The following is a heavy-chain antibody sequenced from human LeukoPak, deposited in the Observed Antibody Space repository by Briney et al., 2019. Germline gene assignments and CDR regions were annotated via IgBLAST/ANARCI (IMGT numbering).Heavy chain of an antibody. CDR1: GGSINTYY. D-gene: IGHD3-22*01. CDR2: IYYSGTT. Sequence: SEPLSLTCTVSGGSINTYYWNWIRQPPGEGLEWIGYIYYSGTTNYDPSLKSRVSMSVDTSKNQFSLKLSSVTAADTAVYYCATDSGYYDSSPALDYWGQGTLVTVSS. CDR3: ATDSGYYDSSPALDY. V-gene: IGHV4-59*12. J-gene: IGHJ4*02.